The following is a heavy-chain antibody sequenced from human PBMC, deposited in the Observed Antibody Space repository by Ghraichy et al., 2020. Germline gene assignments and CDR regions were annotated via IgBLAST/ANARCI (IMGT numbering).Heavy chain of an antibody. CDR3: AKDLGETSSYFNYYYNGMDV. V-gene: IGHV3-23*01. Sequence: LSLTCAASGFTFNTYAMCWVRQAPGKGLEWVSAISGSGGSTYYADSVKGRFTISRDNSRNTLYLQMNSLTAEETAIYYCAKDLGETSSYFNYYYNGMDVWGQGTTVSVSS. D-gene: IGHD3-22*01. CDR2: ISGSGGST. CDR1: GFTFNTYA. J-gene: IGHJ6*02.